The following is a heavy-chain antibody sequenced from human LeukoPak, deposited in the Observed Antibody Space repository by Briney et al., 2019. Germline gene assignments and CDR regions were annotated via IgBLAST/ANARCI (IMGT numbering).Heavy chain of an antibody. Sequence: GGSLRLSCAASGFTFSSYWMHWVRHPPGKGLVWVSRINSDGGSTTYADSVKGRFTISRDNARNTLYLQMNSLRAEDTAVYYCAREEYVYNDYWGQGTLVTVSS. J-gene: IGHJ4*02. V-gene: IGHV3-74*01. D-gene: IGHD1-14*01. CDR1: GFTFSSYW. CDR2: INSDGGST. CDR3: AREEYVYNDY.